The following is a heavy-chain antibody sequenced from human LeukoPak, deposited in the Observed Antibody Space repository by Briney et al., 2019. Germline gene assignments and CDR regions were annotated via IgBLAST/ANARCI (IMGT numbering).Heavy chain of an antibody. Sequence: ASVKVSCNVSGYSLTDLSMYWVRQAPGKGLEWMGGFDPEDGETIYAQNFQGRVTMTEDTSTDTAYMELSSLRFEDTAVYYCVTADCSGDNCYGGYYYYMDGWGEGTTVTVSS. J-gene: IGHJ6*03. D-gene: IGHD2-15*01. CDR3: VTADCSGDNCYGGYYYYMDG. V-gene: IGHV1-24*01. CDR2: FDPEDGET. CDR1: GYSLTDLS.